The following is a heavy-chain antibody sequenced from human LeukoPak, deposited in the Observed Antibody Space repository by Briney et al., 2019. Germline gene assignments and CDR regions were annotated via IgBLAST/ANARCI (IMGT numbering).Heavy chain of an antibody. D-gene: IGHD3/OR15-3a*01. CDR3: ARDPRFGLTYTYHYMDV. CDR2: ISTTSKYI. J-gene: IGHJ6*04. CDR1: GFAFSGYS. Sequence: GGSLRLSCVASGFAFSGYSMNWVRQAPGQGLEWVASISTTSKYIYYGDSVRGRFTISRDNGKNSLFLQMNSLRAEDTAVYFCARDPRFGLTYTYHYMDVWGKGTTVTVSP. V-gene: IGHV3-21*01.